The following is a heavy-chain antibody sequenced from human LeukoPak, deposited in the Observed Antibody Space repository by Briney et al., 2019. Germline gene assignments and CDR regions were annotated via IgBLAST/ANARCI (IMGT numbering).Heavy chain of an antibody. CDR3: ASTRGDQTPDI. V-gene: IGHV4-39*07. Sequence: SETLSLTCTVSGGSISNSSYYWGWIRQPPGTGLEWIGSIYYSGSTYYNPSLKSRVTISVDTSKNQFSLKLSSVTAADTAVYYCASTRGDQTPDIWGQGTMVTVSS. D-gene: IGHD3-10*01. CDR2: IYYSGST. CDR1: GGSISNSSYY. J-gene: IGHJ3*02.